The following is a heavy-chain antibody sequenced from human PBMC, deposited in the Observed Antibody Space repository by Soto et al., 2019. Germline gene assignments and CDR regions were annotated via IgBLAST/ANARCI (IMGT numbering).Heavy chain of an antibody. V-gene: IGHV4-31*03. CDR3: ARGGLVYGGSYYLDY. Sequence: PSETLSLTCTVSGGSISSGGYYWSWIRQHPGKGLEWIGYIYYSGSTYYNPSLKSRVTISVDTSKNQFSLKLSSVTAADTAVYYCARGGLVYGGSYYLDYWGQGTLVTV. J-gene: IGHJ4*02. CDR2: IYYSGST. D-gene: IGHD4-17*01. CDR1: GGSISSGGYY.